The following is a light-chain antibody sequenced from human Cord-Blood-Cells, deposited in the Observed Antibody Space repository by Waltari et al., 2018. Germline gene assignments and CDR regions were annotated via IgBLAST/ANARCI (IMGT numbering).Light chain of an antibody. CDR3: QQSYSTPGGT. V-gene: IGKV1-39*01. Sequence: DIQMTQSPSSLSASVGDRVTITCRASQSISSYLNWYQQKPGKAPKLLIYAASSLQSGVPSRFSGSGSGTDFTFTISSLQPEDFATYYCQQSYSTPGGTFGPGTKVDIK. CDR1: QSISSY. CDR2: AAS. J-gene: IGKJ3*01.